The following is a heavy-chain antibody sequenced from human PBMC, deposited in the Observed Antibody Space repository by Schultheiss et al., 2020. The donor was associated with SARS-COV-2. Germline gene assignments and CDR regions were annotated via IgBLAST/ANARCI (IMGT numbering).Heavy chain of an antibody. CDR3: ARQYCGGDCYYFDY. V-gene: IGHV4-61*02. J-gene: IGHJ4*02. CDR1: GGSMSSGSYY. CDR2: IYTSGST. D-gene: IGHD2-21*01. Sequence: SETLSLTCTVSGGSMSSGSYYWSWIRQPAGKGLEWIGRIYTSGSTNYNPSLKSRVTISVDTSKNQFSLKLSSVTAADTAVYYCARQYCGGDCYYFDYWGQGTLVTVSS.